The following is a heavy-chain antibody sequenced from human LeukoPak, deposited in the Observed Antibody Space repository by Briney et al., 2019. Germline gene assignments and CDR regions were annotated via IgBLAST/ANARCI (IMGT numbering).Heavy chain of an antibody. V-gene: IGHV5-51*01. Sequence: GESLRISCQASGYSFTSYWIGRERQMPGKGLEWMGIIYPGDSDTRYSPSFQGQVTISADKSISTAYLQWSSLKASDSAMYYCARHSLHNWFDPWGQGTLVTVSS. D-gene: IGHD2-21*01. J-gene: IGHJ5*02. CDR1: GYSFTSYW. CDR2: IYPGDSDT. CDR3: ARHSLHNWFDP.